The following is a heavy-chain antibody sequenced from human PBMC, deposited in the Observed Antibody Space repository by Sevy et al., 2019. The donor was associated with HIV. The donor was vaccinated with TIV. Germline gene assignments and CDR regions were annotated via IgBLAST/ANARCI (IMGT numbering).Heavy chain of an antibody. CDR2: IWDEGSSK. CDR3: ATNMVHAGAYDSYFNF. D-gene: IGHD3-10*01. J-gene: IGHJ4*02. Sequence: GGSLRLSCVASQFNFDTYAIHWVRQAPGKGLEWVAMIWDEGSSKDYAESVKGRFAISRDNSQNTAFLQMNSLRAEDTGVYYCATNMVHAGAYDSYFNFWGQGSLVTVSS. CDR1: QFNFDTYA. V-gene: IGHV3-33*01.